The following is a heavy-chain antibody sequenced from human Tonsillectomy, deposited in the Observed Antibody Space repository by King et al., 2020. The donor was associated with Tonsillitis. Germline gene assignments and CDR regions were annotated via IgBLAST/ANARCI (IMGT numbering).Heavy chain of an antibody. CDR3: ARYTYYYYMDV. CDR1: GGSFSGYY. CDR2: INDSGST. Sequence: VQLQQWGAGLLKPSETLSLTCAVNGGSFSGYYWTWIRQPPGKGLEWIGEINDSGSTNCTSSLKSRVTISVETSKKQFSLRLRSVTAADTAVYYCARYTYYYYMDVWGKGTTVTVSS. D-gene: IGHD2-2*02. J-gene: IGHJ6*03. V-gene: IGHV4-34*01.